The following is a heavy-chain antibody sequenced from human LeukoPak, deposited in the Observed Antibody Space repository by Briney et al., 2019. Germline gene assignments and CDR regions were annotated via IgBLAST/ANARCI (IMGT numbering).Heavy chain of an antibody. Sequence: SETLSLTCTVSGGSISSYYWNWIRQSPGKGLEWVGYIYYSGTTNYNPSLRSRATISLDTSNNQVSLRLNSVTAADTAVYYCARDRGGTQITDWFDPWGRGTLVTVSS. CDR3: ARDRGGTQITDWFDP. J-gene: IGHJ5*02. CDR2: IYYSGTT. V-gene: IGHV4-59*01. CDR1: GGSISSYY. D-gene: IGHD1-26*01.